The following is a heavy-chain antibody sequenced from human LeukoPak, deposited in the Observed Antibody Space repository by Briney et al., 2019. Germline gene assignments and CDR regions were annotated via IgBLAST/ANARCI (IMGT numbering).Heavy chain of an antibody. Sequence: PGGSLRLSCAASGFTFSSYAMSWVRQAPGKGLEWVSAISGSGGSTYYADSVKGRFTISRDNSKSTLYLQMNSLRAEDTAVYYCAKTDSMIVVVISPGGYWGQGTLITVSS. J-gene: IGHJ4*02. CDR3: AKTDSMIVVVISPGGY. CDR2: ISGSGGST. V-gene: IGHV3-23*01. D-gene: IGHD3-22*01. CDR1: GFTFSSYA.